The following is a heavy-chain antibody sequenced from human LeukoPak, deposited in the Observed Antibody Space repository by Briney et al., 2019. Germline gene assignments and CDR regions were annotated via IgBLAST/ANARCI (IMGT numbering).Heavy chain of an antibody. J-gene: IGHJ4*02. V-gene: IGHV4-31*03. CDR2: IYYSGST. Sequence: PSETLSLTCTVSGGSISSGGYYWSWIRQHPGKGLEWIGYIYYSGSTYYNPSLKSRVTISVDTSKSQFSLKLSSVTAADTAVYYCVNSGYYPCYFDYWGQGTLVTVSS. CDR3: VNSGYYPCYFDY. CDR1: GGSISSGGYY. D-gene: IGHD3-22*01.